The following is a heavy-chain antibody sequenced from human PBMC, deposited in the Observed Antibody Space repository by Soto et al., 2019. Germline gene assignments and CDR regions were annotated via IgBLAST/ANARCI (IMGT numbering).Heavy chain of an antibody. CDR1: GVTFSSSG. CDR2: MSGTGGSP. CDR3: VKDRGGYGYNIYWYFDL. D-gene: IGHD5-12*01. J-gene: IGHJ2*01. V-gene: IGHV3-23*01. Sequence: GGSLRLSCAASGVTFSSSGMGWVRQAPGKGLEWVSGMSGTGGSPNYADSVKGRFSISRDNSKNTLYLQMNSLRAEDAALYYCVKDRGGYGYNIYWYFDLWGRGTLVTVSS.